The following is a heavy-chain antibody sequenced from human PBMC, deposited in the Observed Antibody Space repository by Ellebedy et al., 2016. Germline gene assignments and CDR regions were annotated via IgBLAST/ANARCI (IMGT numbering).Heavy chain of an antibody. D-gene: IGHD3-22*01. CDR3: ARDMYYYDSSGYYVAPTYYFDY. Sequence: GGSLRLSCAASGFTFRNYGIHWVRQAPGKGLEWVAVIWFDGSNKYYADSVKGRFTISRDNSKNTLYLQMNSLRAEDTAVYYCARDMYYYDSSGYYVAPTYYFDYWGQGTLVTVSS. CDR2: IWFDGSNK. J-gene: IGHJ4*02. V-gene: IGHV3-33*01. CDR1: GFTFRNYG.